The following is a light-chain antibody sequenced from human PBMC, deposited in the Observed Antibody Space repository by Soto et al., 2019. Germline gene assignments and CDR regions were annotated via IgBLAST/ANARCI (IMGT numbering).Light chain of an antibody. CDR1: SSDVGGYNY. V-gene: IGLV2-14*01. CDR3: SSYTSSSTLYV. J-gene: IGLJ1*01. Sequence: QSALTQPASVSGSPGQSITISCTGTSSDVGGYNYVSWYQQHPGKAPKLMIYEVSNRPSGVSNRFSGSKSGNTASLTISRLQAEDEADYYCSSYTSSSTLYVFGTGTMLTVL. CDR2: EVS.